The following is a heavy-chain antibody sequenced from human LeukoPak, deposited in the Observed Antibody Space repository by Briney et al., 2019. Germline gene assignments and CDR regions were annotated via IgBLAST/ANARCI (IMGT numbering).Heavy chain of an antibody. Sequence: GGSLRLSCAASGFTVSSNYMSWVRQAPGKGLEWVSVIYSGGSTYYADSVKGRFTISRDNSKNTLYLQMNSLRAEDTAVYYCAREASSSWNQFDYWGQGTLVTVSS. CDR1: GFTVSSNY. V-gene: IGHV3-53*01. J-gene: IGHJ4*02. D-gene: IGHD6-13*01. CDR3: AREASSSWNQFDY. CDR2: IYSGGST.